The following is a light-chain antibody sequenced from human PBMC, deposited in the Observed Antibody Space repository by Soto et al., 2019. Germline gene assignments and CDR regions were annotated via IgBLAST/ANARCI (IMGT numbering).Light chain of an antibody. CDR3: QQYYSYSGLT. CDR2: AAS. V-gene: IGKV1-8*01. J-gene: IGKJ4*01. CDR1: QGISSY. Sequence: AIRMTQSPSSLSASTGDRVTITCRASQGISSYLAWYQQKPGKAPKLLIYAASTLQSGVPSRFSGSGSGTDFTLTISCLQSEDFATYYCQQYYSYSGLTFVGGTKVEIK.